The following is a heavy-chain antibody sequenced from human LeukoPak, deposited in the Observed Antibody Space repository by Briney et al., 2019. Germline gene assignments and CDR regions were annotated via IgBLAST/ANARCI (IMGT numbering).Heavy chain of an antibody. CDR1: GFTFSSYA. J-gene: IGHJ4*02. Sequence: GGSLRLSCAASGFTFSSYAMSWVRQAPGKGLEWVSAISGSGGSTYYADSMKGRFTISRDNSKNTLYLQMNSLRDEDTAVYYCAKDFGDGYSFWGQGTLVTVSS. D-gene: IGHD5-24*01. CDR2: ISGSGGST. V-gene: IGHV3-23*01. CDR3: AKDFGDGYSF.